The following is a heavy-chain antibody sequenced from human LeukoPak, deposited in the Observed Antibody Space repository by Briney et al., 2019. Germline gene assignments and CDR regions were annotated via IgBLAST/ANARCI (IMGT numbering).Heavy chain of an antibody. Sequence: GGSLRLSCAASGFAFSTYWMHWVRQAPGKGPVWVSRISPDGRDTTYADSVKGRFTISRDNAKNTLYLQMNSLRAEDTAVYYCARGVGTTNPPEDYWGQGTLVTVSS. V-gene: IGHV3-74*01. D-gene: IGHD1-26*01. CDR3: ARGVGTTNPPEDY. J-gene: IGHJ4*02. CDR1: GFAFSTYW. CDR2: ISPDGRDT.